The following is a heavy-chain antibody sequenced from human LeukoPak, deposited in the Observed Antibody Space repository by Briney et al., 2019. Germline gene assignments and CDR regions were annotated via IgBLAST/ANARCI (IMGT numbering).Heavy chain of an antibody. J-gene: IGHJ4*02. Sequence: LRASVTVSCKASGYTFTSNYIHWVRQAPGQGLEWMGMIYPRDGSTSYAQKFQGRVTVTRDTSTSTVHMELSGLRSEDTAVYYCARDQEAFDYWGQGTLVTVSS. CDR1: GYTFTSNY. V-gene: IGHV1-46*01. CDR3: ARDQEAFDY. CDR2: IYPRDGST.